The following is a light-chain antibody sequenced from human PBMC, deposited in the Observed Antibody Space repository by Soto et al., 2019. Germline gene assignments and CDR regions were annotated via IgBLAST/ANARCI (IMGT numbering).Light chain of an antibody. J-gene: IGKJ4*01. CDR2: DIS. V-gene: IGKV3D-15*01. CDR3: QQYNGWPLT. CDR1: QSVISN. Sequence: EIVMTQSPATLSVSPGERATLSCRASQSVISNLAWYQQKPGQSPSLLIYDISARATGIPTRFTRSGSGTEFTLTIRRLQSEDFAVYYCQQYNGWPLTFGGGTKVDIK.